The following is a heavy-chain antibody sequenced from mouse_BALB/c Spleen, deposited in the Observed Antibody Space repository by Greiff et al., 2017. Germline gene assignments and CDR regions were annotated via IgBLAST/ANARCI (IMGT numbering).Heavy chain of an antibody. D-gene: IGHD1-2*01. CDR2: IYPGDGDT. CDR3: ARTSYYGYSAWFAY. J-gene: IGHJ3*01. V-gene: IGHV1-80*01. CDR1: GYAFSSYW. Sequence: QVQLQQSGAELVRPGSSVKISCKASGYAFSSYWMNWVKQRPGQGLEWIGQIYPGDGDTNYNGKFKGKATLTADKSSSTAYMQLSSLTSEDSAVYFCARTSYYGYSAWFAYWGQGTLVTVSA.